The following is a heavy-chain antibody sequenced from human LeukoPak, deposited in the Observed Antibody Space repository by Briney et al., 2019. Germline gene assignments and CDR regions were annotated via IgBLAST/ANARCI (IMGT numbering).Heavy chain of an antibody. Sequence: GGSLRLSCAASGFTVSSSYMNRVRQAPGKGLEWVSVIYSGGSTLYADSVKGRFTISRDNSKNTLYLQMNSLRAEDTAVYYCARDIAYCSGGSCYSYYYYGMDVWGQGTTVTVSS. CDR1: GFTVSSSY. D-gene: IGHD2-15*01. J-gene: IGHJ6*02. V-gene: IGHV3-53*05. CDR3: ARDIAYCSGGSCYSYYYYGMDV. CDR2: IYSGGST.